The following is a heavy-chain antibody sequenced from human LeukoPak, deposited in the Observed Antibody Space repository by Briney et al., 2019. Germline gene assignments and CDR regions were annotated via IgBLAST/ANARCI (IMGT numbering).Heavy chain of an antibody. D-gene: IGHD6-13*01. CDR2: INHSGST. Sequence: PSQTLSLACGVDGGSFSGYCWNCIRHSPRNWRGWVEEINHSGSTNYNPSLKERVTMSVGTSQKQFSLRLPSVRAADTAVYYCARGRYLTTLGGAAAGFLDYWGQGTVVTVSS. CDR1: GGSFSGYC. CDR3: ARGRYLTTLGGAAAGFLDY. V-gene: IGHV4-34*01. J-gene: IGHJ4*02.